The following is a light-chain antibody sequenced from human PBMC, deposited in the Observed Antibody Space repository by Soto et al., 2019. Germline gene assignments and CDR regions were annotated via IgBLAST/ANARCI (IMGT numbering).Light chain of an antibody. Sequence: QSVLTQPASVSGSPEQSITISCTGTSSDVGGYNSVSWYQQHPDKAPQLMIFDVSNRPSGISDRFSGSKSGNTASLTISGLQAEDEADYYCSSYTSTNTLVFGGGTKLTVL. CDR1: SSDVGGYNS. CDR2: DVS. V-gene: IGLV2-14*03. J-gene: IGLJ2*01. CDR3: SSYTSTNTLV.